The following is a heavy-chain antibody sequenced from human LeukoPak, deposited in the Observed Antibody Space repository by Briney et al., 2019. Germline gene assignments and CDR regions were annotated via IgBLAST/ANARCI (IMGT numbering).Heavy chain of an antibody. CDR2: ITGSGATT. Sequence: QPGGTLRLSCAASGFTFSGHGMNRVRQAPGKGLEWVSGITGSGATTYYADSVKGRFTISRDNSKNTLYLQMNSLRAEDTAVYYCAKDDNWLHFESWGQGTLVTVSS. CDR1: GFTFSGHG. D-gene: IGHD1-1*01. V-gene: IGHV3-23*01. CDR3: AKDDNWLHFES. J-gene: IGHJ5*01.